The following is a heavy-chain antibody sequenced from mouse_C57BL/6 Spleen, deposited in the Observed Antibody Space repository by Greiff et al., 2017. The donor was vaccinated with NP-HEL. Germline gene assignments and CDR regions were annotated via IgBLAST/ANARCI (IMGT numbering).Heavy chain of an antibody. J-gene: IGHJ3*01. CDR1: GYTFTDYE. D-gene: IGHD1-1*01. CDR2: IDPETGGT. V-gene: IGHV1-15*01. Sequence: QVQLQQSGAELVRPGASVTLSCKASGYTFTDYEMHWVKQTPVHGLEWIGAIDPETGGTAYNQKFKGKAILTADNSSSTVYMELRNLTSEDSAVYYCARDYGSSYGAFAYWGQVALVSVSA. CDR3: ARDYGSSYGAFAY.